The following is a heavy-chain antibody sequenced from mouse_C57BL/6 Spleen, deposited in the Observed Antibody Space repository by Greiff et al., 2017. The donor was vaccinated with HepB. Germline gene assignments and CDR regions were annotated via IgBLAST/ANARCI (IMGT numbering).Heavy chain of an antibody. CDR3: ARRGDYDEYYFDY. D-gene: IGHD2-4*01. J-gene: IGHJ2*01. Sequence: QVQLQQPGAELVKPGASVKLSCKASGYTFTSYWMHWVKQRPGQGLEWIGMIHPNSGSTNYNEKFKSKATLTVDKSSSTAYMQLSSLTSEDSAVYYCARRGDYDEYYFDYWGQGTTLTVSS. V-gene: IGHV1-64*01. CDR1: GYTFTSYW. CDR2: IHPNSGST.